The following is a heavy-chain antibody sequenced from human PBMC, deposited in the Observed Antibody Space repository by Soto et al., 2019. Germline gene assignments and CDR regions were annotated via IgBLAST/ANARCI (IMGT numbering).Heavy chain of an antibody. CDR2: ISYDGNDR. CDR3: AQNVDGSPFDY. CDR1: GFTFSNYG. J-gene: IGHJ4*02. V-gene: IGHV3-30*03. Sequence: QVQLVESGGGVVQPGRALTVSCAASGFTFSNYGMHWVRQPPGKGLEWVAVISYDGNDRHYTASVKGRFTIYRDNSKKTLYLQINSLIAEDTALYYCAQNVDGSPFDYWGQGTLVTVSS.